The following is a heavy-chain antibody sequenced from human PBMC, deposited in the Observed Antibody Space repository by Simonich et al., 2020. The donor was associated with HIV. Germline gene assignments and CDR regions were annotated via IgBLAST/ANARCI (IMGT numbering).Heavy chain of an antibody. D-gene: IGHD5-18*01. Sequence: QVQLQQWGAGLLKPSETLSLTCAVYGGSFSGFYWSWIRQPPGKGLEGIGEINQSGSTNYTPSLKSRVTISVDTSKKQFSLKLSSMTAADTAVYYCTRGHRYSYGSNWFDPWGQGTLVTVSS. J-gene: IGHJ5*02. CDR1: GGSFSGFY. V-gene: IGHV4-34*02. CDR2: INQSGST. CDR3: TRGHRYSYGSNWFDP.